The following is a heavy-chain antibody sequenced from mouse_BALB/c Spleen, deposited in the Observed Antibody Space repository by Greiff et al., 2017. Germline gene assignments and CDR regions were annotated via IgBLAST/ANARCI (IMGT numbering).Heavy chain of an antibody. CDR3: ARGMGYFDY. V-gene: IGHV1S132*01. J-gene: IGHJ2*01. D-gene: IGHD2-3*01. CDR1: GYTFTSYW. Sequence: VQGVESGAELVKPGASVKLSCKTSGYTFTSYWIQWVKQRPGQGLGWIGEIFPGTGTTYYNEKFKGKATLTIDTSSSTAYMQLSSLTSEDSAVYCCARGMGYFDYWGQGTTLTVSS. CDR2: IFPGTGTT.